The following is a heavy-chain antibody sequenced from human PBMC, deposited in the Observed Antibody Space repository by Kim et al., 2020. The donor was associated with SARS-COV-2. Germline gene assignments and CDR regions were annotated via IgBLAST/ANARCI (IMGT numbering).Heavy chain of an antibody. V-gene: IGHV4-34*01. J-gene: IGHJ6*03. CDR2: INHSGST. CDR1: GGSFSGYY. CDR3: ARVKRVFGVVIISHYYYYYMDV. Sequence: SETLSLTCAVYGGSFSGYYWSWIRQPPGKGLEWIGEINHSGSTNYNPSLKSRVTISVDTSKNQFSLKLSSVTAADTALYYCARVKRVFGVVIISHYYYYYMDVWGKGTTVTVSS. D-gene: IGHD3-3*01.